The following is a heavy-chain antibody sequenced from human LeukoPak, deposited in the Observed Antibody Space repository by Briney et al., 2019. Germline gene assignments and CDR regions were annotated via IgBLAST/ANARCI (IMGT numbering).Heavy chain of an antibody. Sequence: GGSLRLSCAASGFTFCNYAMTWVRHAPGKGLERVANINHDGSEPSSVPSVKGRFTIPRANAKNSFYLRMNRLRAEELAGYYCARADVWFDPSGQGTLVTVSS. J-gene: IGHJ5*02. CDR2: INHDGSEP. CDR3: ARADVWFDP. CDR1: GFTFCNYA. V-gene: IGHV3-7*05.